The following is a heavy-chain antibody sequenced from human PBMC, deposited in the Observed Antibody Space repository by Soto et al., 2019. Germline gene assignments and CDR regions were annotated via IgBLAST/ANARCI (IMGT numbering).Heavy chain of an antibody. Sequence: SETLSLTCAVYGGSFSGYYWTWIRQPPGTGLEWIGEINHSGSTNYNPSLKSRVTISVDTSKNQFSLKLSSVTAADTAVYYCASAFSAATSDYGGRGTLVTVSS. J-gene: IGHJ4*02. D-gene: IGHD1-26*01. V-gene: IGHV4-34*01. CDR2: INHSGST. CDR1: GGSFSGYY. CDR3: ASAFSAATSDY.